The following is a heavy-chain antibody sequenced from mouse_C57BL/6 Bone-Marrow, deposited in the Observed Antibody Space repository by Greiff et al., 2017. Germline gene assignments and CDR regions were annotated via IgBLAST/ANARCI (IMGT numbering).Heavy chain of an antibody. Sequence: QVQLKQSGAELVRPGASVKMSCKASGYTFTSYNMHWVKQTPRQGLEWIGDIYPGNGDTSYKQKFKGKAKLTVDKSSSTAYMQLSSLTSEDSAVYFCARREVTDWYFDVWGTGTTVTVSS. D-gene: IGHD2-2*01. J-gene: IGHJ1*03. V-gene: IGHV1-12*01. CDR3: ARREVTDWYFDV. CDR2: IYPGNGDT. CDR1: GYTFTSYN.